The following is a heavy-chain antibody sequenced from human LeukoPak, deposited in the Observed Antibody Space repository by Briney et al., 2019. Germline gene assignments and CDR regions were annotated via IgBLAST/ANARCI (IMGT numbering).Heavy chain of an antibody. V-gene: IGHV1-46*01. CDR3: AREDVAAADFDY. CDR2: INPSGGST. D-gene: IGHD6-13*01. CDR1: GYTFTSYG. Sequence: ASVKVSCKASGYTFTSYGISWVRQAPGQGLEWMGIINPSGGSTSYAQKFQARVTMTRDMSTSTVYMELSSLRSEDTAVYYCAREDVAAADFDYWGQGTLVTVSS. J-gene: IGHJ4*02.